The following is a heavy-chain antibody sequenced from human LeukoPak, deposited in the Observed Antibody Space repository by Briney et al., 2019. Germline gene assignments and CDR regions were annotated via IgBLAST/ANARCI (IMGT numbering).Heavy chain of an antibody. D-gene: IGHD2-2*01. CDR1: EFTFSSYS. Sequence: GGSLRLSCAASEFTFSSYSMNWVRQAPGKGLEWVSYITSSSSTIFYAGSVKGRFTISRDNAKNSLYLQMNSLRAEDTAVYYCAREVGCSSTSCSDYWGQGTLVTISS. CDR3: AREVGCSSTSCSDY. CDR2: ITSSSSTI. V-gene: IGHV3-48*01. J-gene: IGHJ4*02.